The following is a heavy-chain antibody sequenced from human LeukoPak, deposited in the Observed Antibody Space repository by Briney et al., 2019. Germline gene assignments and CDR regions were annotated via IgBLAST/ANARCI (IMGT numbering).Heavy chain of an antibody. V-gene: IGHV4-59*01. CDR1: GGSISSYY. D-gene: IGHD1-26*01. CDR2: IYYTGST. J-gene: IGHJ6*03. Sequence: SETLSLTCTVSGGSISSYYWSWIRQPPGKGLEWIGYIYYTGSTNYNPSLKSRVTISVDTSKNQFSLKLSSVTAADTAVYYCARVREGYYYYMDVWGKGTTVTVS. CDR3: ARVREGYYYYMDV.